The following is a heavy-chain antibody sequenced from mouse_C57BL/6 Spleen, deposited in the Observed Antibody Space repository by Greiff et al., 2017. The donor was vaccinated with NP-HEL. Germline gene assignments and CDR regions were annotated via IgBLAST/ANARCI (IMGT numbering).Heavy chain of an antibody. Sequence: QVQLQQPGAELVKPGASVKLSCKASGYTFTSYWMHWVKQRPGQGLEWIGMIHPNSGSTNYNEKFKSKATLTVDKSSSTAYMQLSSLTSEDSAVYYCARFHGYDDAMDYWGQGTSVTVSS. D-gene: IGHD2-2*01. CDR3: ARFHGYDDAMDY. CDR1: GYTFTSYW. CDR2: IHPNSGST. V-gene: IGHV1-64*01. J-gene: IGHJ4*01.